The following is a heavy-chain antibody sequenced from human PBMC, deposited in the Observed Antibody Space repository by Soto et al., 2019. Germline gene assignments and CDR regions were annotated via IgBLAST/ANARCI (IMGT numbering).Heavy chain of an antibody. Sequence: ASVKVSCKASGYTFTSYAMHWVRQAPGQRLEWMGWINAGNGNTKYSQKFQGRVTITRDTSASTAYMELSSLRSEDTAVYYCATNDILTGYPDYWGQGTLVTSPQ. D-gene: IGHD3-9*01. CDR3: ATNDILTGYPDY. V-gene: IGHV1-3*01. CDR1: GYTFTSYA. CDR2: INAGNGNT. J-gene: IGHJ4*02.